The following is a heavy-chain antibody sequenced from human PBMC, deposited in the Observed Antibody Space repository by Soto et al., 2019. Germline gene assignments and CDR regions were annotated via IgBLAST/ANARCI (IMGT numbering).Heavy chain of an antibody. CDR1: GYTFTSYG. D-gene: IGHD3-22*01. V-gene: IGHV1-18*01. CDR2: ISAYNGNT. J-gene: IGHJ4*02. CDR3: AIGAYYYDSSGYTFDY. Sequence: QVQLVQSGAEVKKPGASVKVSCKASGYTFTSYGISWVRQAPGQGLEWMGWISAYNGNTNYAQKLQGRVTMTTDTSTSTANMELRSLRYDDTAVYYCAIGAYYYDSSGYTFDYWGQGTLVTVSS.